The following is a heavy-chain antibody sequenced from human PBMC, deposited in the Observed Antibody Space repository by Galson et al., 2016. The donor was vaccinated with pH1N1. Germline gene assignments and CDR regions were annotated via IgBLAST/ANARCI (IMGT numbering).Heavy chain of an antibody. CDR1: GYSFRSSW. V-gene: IGHV5-51*01. CDR2: IYLGGSHI. J-gene: IGHJ3*02. D-gene: IGHD4-17*01. CDR3: ARQNDYGDYRGDAFDI. Sequence: QSGAEVKKPGESLKISCQGSGYSFRSSWIGWVRQMPGKGLEWMGIIYLGGSHIRYSPSFQGQVTISADKSINIVYLEWSSLKASDTATYYCARQNDYGDYRGDAFDIWGQETLVTVSS.